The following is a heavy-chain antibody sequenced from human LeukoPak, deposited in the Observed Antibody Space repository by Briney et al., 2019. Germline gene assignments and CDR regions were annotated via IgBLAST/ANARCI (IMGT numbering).Heavy chain of an antibody. V-gene: IGHV3-74*01. J-gene: IGHJ6*03. CDR2: INADGSTT. D-gene: IGHD3-10*01. CDR1: GFTFGNSW. Sequence: GGSLRLSCAASGFTFGNSWVHWVRQAPGKGLVWVSLINADGSTTTYADSVKGRFTVSRDNAKNTVYLQMSSLRAEDTAVYYCARGGYGHNMDVWGEGTTVTVSS. CDR3: ARGGYGHNMDV.